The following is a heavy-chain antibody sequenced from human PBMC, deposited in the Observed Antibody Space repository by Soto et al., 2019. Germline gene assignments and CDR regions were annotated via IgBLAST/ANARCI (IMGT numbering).Heavy chain of an antibody. CDR3: ARFDIVVVPAAQSRYGMDV. V-gene: IGHV1-18*04. CDR1: GYTFTSYG. CDR2: ISAYNGNT. D-gene: IGHD2-2*01. J-gene: IGHJ6*02. Sequence: ASVKVSFKASGYTFTSYGISWVRQAPGQGLEWMGWISAYNGNTNYAQKLQGRVTMTTDTSTSTAYMELRSLRSDDTAVYYCARFDIVVVPAAQSRYGMDVWGQGTTVTVSS.